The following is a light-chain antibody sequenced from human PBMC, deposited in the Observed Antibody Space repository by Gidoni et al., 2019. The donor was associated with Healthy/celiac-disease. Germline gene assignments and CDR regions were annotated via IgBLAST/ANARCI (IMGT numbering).Light chain of an antibody. J-gene: IGLJ2*01. CDR1: TLGDKF. CDR3: QAWDSSTAV. V-gene: IGLV3-1*01. CDR2: QHS. Sequence: SYELTQPPSVSVSPGQTASITCSGDTLGDKFAYWYQQKPGQSPVLVIYQHSKRPSGIPERFSGSNSGNTATLTISGTQAMDEADYYCQAWDSSTAVFGGGTKLTVL.